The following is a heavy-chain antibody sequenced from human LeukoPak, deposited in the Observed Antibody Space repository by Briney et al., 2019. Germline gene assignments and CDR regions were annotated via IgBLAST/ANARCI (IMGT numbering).Heavy chain of an antibody. CDR3: ARGVYSYGPRHDY. Sequence: ASVKVSCKASGYTFTGYYMHWVRQAPGQGLEWMGWINPNSGGTNYAQKFQGRVTMTRDTSISTAYMELSRLRSDDTAVYYCARGVYSYGPRHDYWGQGTLVTVSS. CDR2: INPNSGGT. V-gene: IGHV1-2*02. CDR1: GYTFTGYY. D-gene: IGHD5-18*01. J-gene: IGHJ4*02.